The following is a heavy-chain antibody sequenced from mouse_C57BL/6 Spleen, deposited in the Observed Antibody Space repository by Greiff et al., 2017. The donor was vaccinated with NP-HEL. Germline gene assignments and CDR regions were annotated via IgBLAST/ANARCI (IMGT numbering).Heavy chain of an antibody. CDR1: GYTFTSYW. D-gene: IGHD3-2*02. CDR3: ARKGSSGYWFAY. J-gene: IGHJ3*01. CDR2: IYPSDSET. Sequence: QVQLQQPGAELVRPGSSVKLSCKASGYTFTSYWMDWVKQRPGQGLEWIGNIYPSDSETHYNQKFKDKATLTVDKSSSTAYMQLSRLTSEDSAVYYCARKGSSGYWFAYWGQGTLVTVSA. V-gene: IGHV1-61*01.